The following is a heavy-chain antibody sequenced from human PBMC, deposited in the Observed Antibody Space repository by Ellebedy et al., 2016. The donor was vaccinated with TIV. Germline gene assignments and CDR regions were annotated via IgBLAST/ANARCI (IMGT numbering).Heavy chain of an antibody. Sequence: GSLRLSXAVYGGAFSGYYWSWIRQPPGKGLEWIGEINHSGSTNYNPSLKSRVTISVDTSKNQFSLKLRSVTAADTAVYSCARGTVALQPLKYFGSWGQGTLVTVSS. D-gene: IGHD6-19*01. J-gene: IGHJ4*02. CDR2: INHSGST. CDR1: GGAFSGYY. CDR3: ARGTVALQPLKYFGS. V-gene: IGHV4-34*01.